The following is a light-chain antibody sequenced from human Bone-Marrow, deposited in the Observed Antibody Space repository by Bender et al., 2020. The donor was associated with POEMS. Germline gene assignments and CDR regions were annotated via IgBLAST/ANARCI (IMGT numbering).Light chain of an antibody. V-gene: IGLV1-44*01. J-gene: IGLJ3*02. CDR2: SSH. Sequence: QSVLTQPPSASGTPGQRVTISCSGGSSNIGAHAVNWYQHLPGTAPKLLIYSSHRRPSEVPDRFSGSRSGTSASLAISGHQSEDEADYYCAVWDDSLNGWVFGGGTKLNVL. CDR3: AVWDDSLNGWV. CDR1: SSNIGAHA.